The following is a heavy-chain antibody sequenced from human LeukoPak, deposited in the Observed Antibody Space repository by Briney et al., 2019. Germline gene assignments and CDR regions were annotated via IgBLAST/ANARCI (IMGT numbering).Heavy chain of an antibody. J-gene: IGHJ6*03. CDR1: GLTFGSNA. V-gene: IGHV3-23*01. D-gene: IGHD3-22*01. CDR2: ISGSGGST. Sequence: GGSLRLSCAASGLTFGSNAMRWVRQAPGKGLEWVSGISGSGGSTYYADSVKGRFTISRDNSKNTLYLQMASLRAEDTAVYYCAKSPDSSGYFNNYYIDVWGKGTTVTVSS. CDR3: AKSPDSSGYFNNYYIDV.